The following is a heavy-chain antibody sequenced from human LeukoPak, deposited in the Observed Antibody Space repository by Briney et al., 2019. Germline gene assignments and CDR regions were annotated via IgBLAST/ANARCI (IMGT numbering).Heavy chain of an antibody. J-gene: IGHJ4*02. V-gene: IGHV1-46*01. Sequence: ASVKVSCKASGYTFTYYYVHWVRQAPGQGLEWMGIINPSGGSTSYAQKFQGRVTMTRDTSTSTVYMEVSSLRSEDTAVCYCARKAGGSYRLDYWGQGTLVTVSS. CDR2: INPSGGST. CDR1: GYTFTYYY. D-gene: IGHD1-26*01. CDR3: ARKAGGSYRLDY.